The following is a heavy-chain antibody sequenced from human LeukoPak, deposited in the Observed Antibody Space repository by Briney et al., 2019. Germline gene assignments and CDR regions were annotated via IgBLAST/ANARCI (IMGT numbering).Heavy chain of an antibody. Sequence: GGSLRLSCAASGFTFSSYGMHWVRQAPGKGLEWVAVISYDGSNKCYADSVKGRFTIPRDNSKDTLYLQMNSLRAEDTAVYYCAKDKGGSYYYYGMDVWGQGTTVTVSS. CDR3: AKDKGGSYYYYGMDV. V-gene: IGHV3-30*18. CDR2: ISYDGSNK. D-gene: IGHD1-26*01. CDR1: GFTFSSYG. J-gene: IGHJ6*02.